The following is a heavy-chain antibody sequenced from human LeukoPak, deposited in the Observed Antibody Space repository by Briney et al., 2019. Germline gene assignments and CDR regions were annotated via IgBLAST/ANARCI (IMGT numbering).Heavy chain of an antibody. CDR2: ISGSGGST. V-gene: IGHV3-23*01. CDR1: GFTFSSYA. Sequence: GGSLRLSCAASGFTFSSYAMSWVRQAPGKGLEWVSAISGSGGSTYYADSVKGRFTISRDNSKNTLYLQMNSLRAEDTAVYYCAKSRWELLLQAHGHLDYWGQGTLVTVSS. D-gene: IGHD1-26*01. J-gene: IGHJ4*02. CDR3: AKSRWELLLQAHGHLDY.